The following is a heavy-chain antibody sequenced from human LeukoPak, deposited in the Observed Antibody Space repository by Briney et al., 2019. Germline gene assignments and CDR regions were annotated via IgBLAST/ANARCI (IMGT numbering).Heavy chain of an antibody. CDR3: ARDRSDGSGVE. V-gene: IGHV4-34*01. Sequence: NPSETLSLTCAVYGGSFSGYYWSWIRQPPGKGLEWIGEINHSGSTNYNPSLKSRVTISVDTSKNQFSLKLSSVTAADTAVYYCARDRSDGSGVEWGQGTLVTVSS. D-gene: IGHD3-10*01. CDR2: INHSGST. J-gene: IGHJ4*02. CDR1: GGSFSGYY.